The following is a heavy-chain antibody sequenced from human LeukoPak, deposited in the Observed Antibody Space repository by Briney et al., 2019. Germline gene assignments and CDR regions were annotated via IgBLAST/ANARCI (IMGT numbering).Heavy chain of an antibody. CDR2: IYYSGST. CDR3: ARDWPNLFYFDS. CDR1: GGSISSYY. D-gene: IGHD1-7*01. J-gene: IGHJ4*02. V-gene: IGHV4-59*12. Sequence: SETLSLTCTVSGGSISSYYWSWIRQPPGKGLEWIGYIYYSGSTNYNPSLKSRVTISVDTSKNQFSLQLNSVTPEDTAVYYCARDWPNLFYFDSWGQGTLVTVSS.